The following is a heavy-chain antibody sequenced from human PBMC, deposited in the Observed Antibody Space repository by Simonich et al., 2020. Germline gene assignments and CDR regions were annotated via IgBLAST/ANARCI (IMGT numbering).Heavy chain of an antibody. CDR3: ARHDRWLQFYFDY. D-gene: IGHD5-12*01. J-gene: IGHJ4*02. CDR2: IYYSGST. CDR1: GASSSSYY. V-gene: IGHV4-59*08. Sequence: QVQLQESGPGLVKPSEALSLTCTVSGASSSSYYWSWIRQPPGKGLEWIGYIYYSGSTNHNPALKSRVTISVDTSKNQVSLKLSSVTAADTAVYYCARHDRWLQFYFDYWGQGTLVTVSS.